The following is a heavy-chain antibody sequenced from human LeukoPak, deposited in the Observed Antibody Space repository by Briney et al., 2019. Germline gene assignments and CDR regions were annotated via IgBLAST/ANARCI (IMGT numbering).Heavy chain of an antibody. J-gene: IGHJ4*02. CDR1: GYSISSGYY. CDR2: IYYSGST. D-gene: IGHD3-3*01. Sequence: KPSETLSLTCTVSGYSISSGYYWGWIRQPPGKGLEWIGSIYYSGSTYYNPSLKSRVTISVDTSKNQFSLKLTSVTAADTAVYYCARGSGEFRWWGQGTLVTVSP. V-gene: IGHV4-38-2*02. CDR3: ARGSGEFRW.